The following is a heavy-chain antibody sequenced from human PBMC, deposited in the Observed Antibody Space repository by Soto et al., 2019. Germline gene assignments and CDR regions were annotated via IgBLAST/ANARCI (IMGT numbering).Heavy chain of an antibody. J-gene: IGHJ5*02. V-gene: IGHV4-4*02. CDR1: GGSISGSKW. CDR3: ARQGGGWFDP. Sequence: QVQLQESGPGLVKPSGTLSLTCAVSGGSISGSKWWSWVRQTPGKGLEWIGEIYNDGSTNYNPSLRXXVXIXXDKSKIQFSLKLSSVTAADTAMYYCARQGGGWFDPWGQGTLVTVSS. CDR2: IYNDGST. D-gene: IGHD3-10*01.